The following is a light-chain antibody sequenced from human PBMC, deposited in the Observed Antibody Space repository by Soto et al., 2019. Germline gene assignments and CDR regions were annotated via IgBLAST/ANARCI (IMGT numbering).Light chain of an antibody. J-gene: IGKJ2*01. V-gene: IGKV3-20*01. CDR1: QSVSNNY. Sequence: EVVLTQSPATLSLSPGERATLSCRASQSVSNNYTACYQQNPGQAPRLLYFCSSDPTTGIPAKISGSGSGRGFTFTFSRLDTEAFETYDGKQYGCHPPYTFGLGTKLEIK. CDR2: CSS. CDR3: KQYGCHPPYT.